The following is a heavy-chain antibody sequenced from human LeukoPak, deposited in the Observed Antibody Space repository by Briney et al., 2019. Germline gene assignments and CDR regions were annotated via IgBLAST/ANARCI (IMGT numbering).Heavy chain of an antibody. Sequence: SETLSLTCAVSGGSISSNNWWSWVRQAPGKGLEWIGEIFHSGGPNYNPSLKSRVTISVDKSKNQFSLNLNSVTAADTAVYYCATKGAPTGTFDYWGQGTLVTVSS. J-gene: IGHJ4*02. V-gene: IGHV4-4*02. D-gene: IGHD6-13*01. CDR2: IFHSGGP. CDR3: ATKGAPTGTFDY. CDR1: GGSISSNNW.